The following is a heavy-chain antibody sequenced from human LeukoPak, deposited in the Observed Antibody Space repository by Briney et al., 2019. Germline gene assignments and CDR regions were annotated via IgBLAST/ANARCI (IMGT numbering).Heavy chain of an antibody. J-gene: IGHJ4*02. V-gene: IGHV3-64D*06. CDR2: ISSNGGST. D-gene: IGHD3-10*01. Sequence: GGSLRLSCSASGCTFSSYAMHWVRQAPGKGLEYVSAISSNGGSTYYADSVKGRFTISRDNSKNTLYLQMSSLRGEDTAVYYCLYGSGSSFDYWGQGTLVTVSS. CDR3: LYGSGSSFDY. CDR1: GCTFSSYA.